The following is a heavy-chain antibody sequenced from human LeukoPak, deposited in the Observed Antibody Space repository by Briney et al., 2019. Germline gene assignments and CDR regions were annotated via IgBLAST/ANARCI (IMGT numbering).Heavy chain of an antibody. J-gene: IGHJ5*02. CDR2: INPNSGGT. D-gene: IGHD1-26*01. CDR1: GYTFTRYY. V-gene: IGHV1-2*02. CDR3: AREVGATTWFDP. Sequence: ASVKVSCKASGYTFTRYYMHWVRQAPGQGGEWMGWINPNSGGTNYAQKFQGRVTMTRDTSISTAYMELSRLRSDDTAVYYCAREVGATTWFDPWGQGTLVTVSS.